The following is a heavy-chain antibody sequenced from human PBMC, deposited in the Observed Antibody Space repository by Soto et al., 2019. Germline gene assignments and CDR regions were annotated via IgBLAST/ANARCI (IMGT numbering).Heavy chain of an antibody. V-gene: IGHV3-48*02. CDR2: ISSSSSTI. J-gene: IGHJ4*02. D-gene: IGHD2-15*01. CDR3: ARDRSWDIVVVVAATPFDY. Sequence: EVQLVESGGGLVQPGGSLRLSCAASGFTFSSYSMNWVRQAPGKGLEWVSYISSSSSTIYYADSVKGRFTISRDNAKNSLYLQMNSLRDEDTAVYYCARDRSWDIVVVVAATPFDYWGQGTLVTVSS. CDR1: GFTFSSYS.